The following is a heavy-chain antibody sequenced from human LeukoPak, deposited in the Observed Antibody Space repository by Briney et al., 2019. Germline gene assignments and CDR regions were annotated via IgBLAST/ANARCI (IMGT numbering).Heavy chain of an antibody. V-gene: IGHV3-11*03. D-gene: IGHD6-13*01. Sequence: GGSLRLSCAASGFTFSDYYMSWIRQAPGKGLEWVSYIGTSSSYTDYADSVKGRFTISRDNAKNSLYLQMNSLRAEDTAVYYCARTYSTSFSDYWGQGTLVTVSS. CDR3: ARTYSTSFSDY. J-gene: IGHJ4*02. CDR1: GFTFSDYY. CDR2: IGTSSSYT.